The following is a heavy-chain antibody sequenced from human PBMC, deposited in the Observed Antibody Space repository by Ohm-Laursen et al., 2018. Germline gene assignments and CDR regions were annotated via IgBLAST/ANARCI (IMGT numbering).Heavy chain of an antibody. J-gene: IGHJ4*02. Sequence: SVRGRFTISRDNSENTLYLQMNSLRAEDTAVYYCAKAHLKNLDYWGQGSLVTVSS. CDR3: AKAHLKNLDY. D-gene: IGHD1-14*01. V-gene: IGHV3-30*02.